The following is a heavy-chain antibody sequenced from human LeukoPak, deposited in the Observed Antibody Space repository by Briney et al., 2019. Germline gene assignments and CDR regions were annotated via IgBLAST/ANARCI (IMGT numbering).Heavy chain of an antibody. V-gene: IGHV3-33*08. CDR1: GFDFSDYT. CDR2: IWYDGSNK. Sequence: GGSLRLSCAASGFDFSDYTINWVRQAPGKGLEWVAVIWYDGSNKYYADSVKGRFTISRDNSKNTLYLQMNSLRAEDTAVYYCARDGSGYGFDYWGQGTLVTVSS. D-gene: IGHD3-3*01. CDR3: ARDGSGYGFDY. J-gene: IGHJ4*02.